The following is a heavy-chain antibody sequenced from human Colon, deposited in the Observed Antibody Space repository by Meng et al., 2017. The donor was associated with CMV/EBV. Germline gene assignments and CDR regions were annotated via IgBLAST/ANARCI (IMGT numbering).Heavy chain of an antibody. D-gene: IGHD6-6*01. CDR3: AKKEASSSLDY. CDR1: AFKFSFYG. CDR2: IRFDAKDH. Sequence: GESLKISCAASAFKFSFYGMHWVRQAPGKGLEWVAFIRFDAKDHYYSDFVKGRFTISRDNAMSTLYLQMDDLRPDDTAVYYCAKKEASSSLDYWGQGTLVTVSS. J-gene: IGHJ4*02. V-gene: IGHV3-30*02.